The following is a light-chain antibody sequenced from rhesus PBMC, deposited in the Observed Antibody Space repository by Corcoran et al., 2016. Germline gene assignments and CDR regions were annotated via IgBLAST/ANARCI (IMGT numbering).Light chain of an antibody. Sequence: QAALTQPRSVSGSPGQSVTISCTGTSSDIGGYNYVSWYQQHPGTAPKLMIYDVSKRPSGVSYRFSGSKSDNTASLTISGRQAEDEADYYCCSYVGSYTYIFGAGTRLTVL. CDR1: SSDIGGYNY. CDR3: CSYVGSYTYI. V-gene: IGLV2-32*01. J-gene: IGLJ1*01. CDR2: DVS.